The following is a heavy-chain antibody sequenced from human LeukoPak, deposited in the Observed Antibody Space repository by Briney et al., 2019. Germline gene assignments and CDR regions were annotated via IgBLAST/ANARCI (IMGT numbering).Heavy chain of an antibody. CDR1: GFTFSNYG. CDR2: ISYDGSNK. Sequence: GGSLRLSCAASGFTFSNYGMHWVRQAPGKGLEWVAVISYDGSNKYYADSVKGRFTISRDNSKNTLYLQMNSLRAEDTAVYYCAKVGGSSENDAFDIWGQGTMVTVSS. V-gene: IGHV3-30*18. J-gene: IGHJ3*02. CDR3: AKVGGSSENDAFDI. D-gene: IGHD1-26*01.